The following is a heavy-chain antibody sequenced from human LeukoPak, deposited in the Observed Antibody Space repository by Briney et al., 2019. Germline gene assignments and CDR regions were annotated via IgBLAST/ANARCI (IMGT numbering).Heavy chain of an antibody. D-gene: IGHD3-22*01. CDR3: ARFQYYYDSSGYYTKREIDY. V-gene: IGHV3-7*01. J-gene: IGHJ4*02. CDR2: IKEDGSEK. Sequence: GGSLRLSCAAPRFTFSSYWMSWVRQAPGKGLEWVANIKEDGSEKYYVDSVKGRFTISRDNAKNSLYLQMNSLRAEDTAVYYCARFQYYYDSSGYYTKREIDYWGQGTLVTVSS. CDR1: RFTFSSYW.